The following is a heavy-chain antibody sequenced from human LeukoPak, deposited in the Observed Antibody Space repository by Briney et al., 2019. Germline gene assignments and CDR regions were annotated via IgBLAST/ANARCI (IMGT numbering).Heavy chain of an antibody. J-gene: IGHJ4*02. V-gene: IGHV3-23*01. CDR3: AKDALISYRGAWSQSDY. Sequence: GGSLRLSCAASGFTFSSYAMSWVRQAPGKRLEWVSGISGSGGNTYYVDSVKGRFTISRDNSRNTLYLQMNNLRAEDTAVYYCAKDALISYRGAWSQSDYWGQGTLVTVSS. CDR2: ISGSGGNT. D-gene: IGHD2/OR15-2a*01. CDR1: GFTFSSYA.